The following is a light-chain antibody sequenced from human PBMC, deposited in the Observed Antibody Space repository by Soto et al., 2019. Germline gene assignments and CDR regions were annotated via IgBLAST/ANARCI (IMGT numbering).Light chain of an antibody. CDR2: GAS. Sequence: EIMLTQSPGTLSLSPGERATLSCRASQSVTGSYLAWYQQKPGQAPRVLIYGASNRATGIPDRFSGSGSGTEFNLTISSLQSEDFAVYYCQQYGSSGTFGQGTKV. CDR1: QSVTGSY. CDR3: QQYGSSGT. V-gene: IGKV3-20*01. J-gene: IGKJ1*01.